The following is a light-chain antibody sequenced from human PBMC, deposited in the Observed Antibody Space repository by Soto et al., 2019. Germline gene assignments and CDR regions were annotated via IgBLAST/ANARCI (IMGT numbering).Light chain of an antibody. CDR3: SSYAGTNTVV. Sequence: QSALAQPPSASGSPGQSVTISCTGTSSDVGGYNFVSWYQKHPGKAPKVMIYEVSKRPSGVPDRFSGSKSGNTASLTVSGLQAGDEADYYCSSYAGTNTVVFGGGTKVTVL. V-gene: IGLV2-8*01. CDR2: EVS. CDR1: SSDVGGYNF. J-gene: IGLJ2*01.